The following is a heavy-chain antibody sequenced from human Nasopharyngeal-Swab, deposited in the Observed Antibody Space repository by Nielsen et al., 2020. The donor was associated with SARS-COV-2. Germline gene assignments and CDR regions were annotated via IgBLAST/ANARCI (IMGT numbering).Heavy chain of an antibody. CDR2: IWYDGSNK. CDR3: AKDRDSGDDSEEYYHYYGMDV. CDR1: GFTFSSYG. J-gene: IGHJ6*02. Sequence: GGSLRLSCAASGFTFSSYGMHWVRQAPGKGLEWVAVIWYDGSNKYYADSVKGRFTISRDNSKNTLNLQMNSLRVEDTAIYYCAKDRDSGDDSEEYYHYYGMDVWGQGITVTVSS. D-gene: IGHD4-17*01. V-gene: IGHV3-33*06.